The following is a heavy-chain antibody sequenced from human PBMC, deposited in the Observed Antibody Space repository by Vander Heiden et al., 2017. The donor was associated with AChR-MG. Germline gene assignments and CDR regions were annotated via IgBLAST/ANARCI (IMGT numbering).Heavy chain of an antibody. CDR2: LNSDGNSK. CDR1: GFTFSSHL. V-gene: IGHV3-74*01. J-gene: IGHJ3*02. CDR3: ARARDCSSTSCYRAFDI. Sequence: EVQLVESGGGLVQPGGSLSLSCAAAGFTFSSHLMHWDRQAPGEGLVWVSRLNSDGNSKNYADSVKGRFTISRDNAKNTLHLQMNSLRAEDTAVYYCARARDCSSTSCYRAFDIWGQGTMVTVSS. D-gene: IGHD2-2*01.